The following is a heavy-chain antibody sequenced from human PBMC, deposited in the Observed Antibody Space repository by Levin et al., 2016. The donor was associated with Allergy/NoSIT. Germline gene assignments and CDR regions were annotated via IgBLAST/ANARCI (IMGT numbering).Heavy chain of an antibody. Sequence: GESLKISCAASGFTFSNAWMSWVRQAPGKGLEWVGRIKSKTDGGTTDYAAPVKGRFTISRDDSKNTLYLQMNSLKTEDTAVYYCTSDPKGYYGSGINSLAFDIWGQGTMVTVSS. CDR1: GFTFSNAW. D-gene: IGHD3-10*01. CDR2: IKSKTDGGTT. CDR3: TSDPKGYYGSGINSLAFDI. J-gene: IGHJ3*02. V-gene: IGHV3-15*01.